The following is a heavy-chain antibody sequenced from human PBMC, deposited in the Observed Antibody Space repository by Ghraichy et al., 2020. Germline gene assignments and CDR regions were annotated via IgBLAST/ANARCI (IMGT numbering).Heavy chain of an antibody. CDR1: GDSITDPTYH. J-gene: IGHJ5*02. V-gene: IGHV4-39*01. CDR3: VRLVNGCPADS. CDR2: VYPAGNT. Sequence: SETLSLTCSVSGDSITDPTYHWGWLRPPPGKGLVWVASVYPAGNTYYSPSRRRRATIAVDTSRNQFSLKLISVTAAATAVYFCVRLVNGCPADSWDQGTLITVSP. D-gene: IGHD1-1*01.